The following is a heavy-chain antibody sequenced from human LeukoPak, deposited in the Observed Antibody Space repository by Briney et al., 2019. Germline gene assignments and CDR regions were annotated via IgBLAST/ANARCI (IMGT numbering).Heavy chain of an antibody. CDR3: AKERSGSSWRGYFDY. V-gene: IGHV3-33*06. D-gene: IGHD6-13*01. Sequence: GGSLRLSRAASGFTFSSYGMHWVRQAPGKGLEWVAVIWYDGSNKYYADSVKGRFTISRDNSKNTLYLQMNSLRAEDTAVYYCAKERSGSSWRGYFDYWGQGTLVTVSS. J-gene: IGHJ4*02. CDR2: IWYDGSNK. CDR1: GFTFSSYG.